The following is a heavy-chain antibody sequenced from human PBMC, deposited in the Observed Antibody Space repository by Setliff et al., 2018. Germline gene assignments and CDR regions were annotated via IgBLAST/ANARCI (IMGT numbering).Heavy chain of an antibody. D-gene: IGHD1-26*01. Sequence: PSETLSLTCAVYGGSFSGYYWSWIRQPPGKGLEWIGEINHSGSTNYNPSLKSRVTISEDTSKNQFSLKLSSVTAADTAVYYCAGSLGGYWGYFDFWGQGTLVTVSS. J-gene: IGHJ4*02. CDR3: AGSLGGYWGYFDF. CDR2: INHSGST. V-gene: IGHV4-34*01. CDR1: GGSFSGYY.